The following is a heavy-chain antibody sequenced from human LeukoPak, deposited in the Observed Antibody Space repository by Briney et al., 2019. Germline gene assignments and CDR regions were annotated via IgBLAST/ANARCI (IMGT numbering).Heavy chain of an antibody. CDR3: ARGYPDYYFDY. J-gene: IGHJ4*02. Sequence: ASVKVSCKASGGTFSSYAISWVRQAPGQGLEWMGWINPNSGGTNYAQKFQGRVTMTRDTSISTAYMELSRLRSDDTAVYYCARGYPDYYFDYWGQGTLVTVSS. CDR2: INPNSGGT. V-gene: IGHV1-2*02. CDR1: GGTFSSYA. D-gene: IGHD1-14*01.